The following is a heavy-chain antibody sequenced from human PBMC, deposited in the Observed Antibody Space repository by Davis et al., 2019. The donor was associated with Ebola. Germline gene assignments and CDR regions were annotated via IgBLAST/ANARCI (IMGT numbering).Heavy chain of an antibody. CDR1: GGSISSHY. V-gene: IGHV4-59*11. J-gene: IGHJ6*02. D-gene: IGHD6-19*01. CDR2: IYYSGST. Sequence: PSETLSLTCTVSGGSISSHYWSWIRQPPGKGLEWIGYIYYSGSTNYNPSLKSRVTISVDTSKNQFSLKLSSVTAADTAVYYCARGYSGWYSSYYYYYGMDVWGQGTTVTDSS. CDR3: ARGYSGWYSSYYYYYGMDV.